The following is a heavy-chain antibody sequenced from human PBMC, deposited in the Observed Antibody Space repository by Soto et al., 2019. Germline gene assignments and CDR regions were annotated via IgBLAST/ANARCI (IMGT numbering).Heavy chain of an antibody. Sequence: GGSLRLSCAASGFTFSSYAMTWVRQAPGKGLEWVSAISGGGDVTYDADSVKGRFTISRDNSKGTLYLQMNSLRAEDTAIYYCAKGAGPAYYYYMDVCGKGITVTVSS. D-gene: IGHD1-26*01. CDR3: AKGAGPAYYYYMDV. V-gene: IGHV3-23*01. CDR1: GFTFSSYA. CDR2: ISGGGDVT. J-gene: IGHJ6*03.